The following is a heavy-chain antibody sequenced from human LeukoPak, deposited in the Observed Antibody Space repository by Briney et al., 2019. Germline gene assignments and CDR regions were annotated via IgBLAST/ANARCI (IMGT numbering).Heavy chain of an antibody. J-gene: IGHJ4*02. CDR1: GFTFDDYA. CDR2: ISWNSGSI. CDR3: AKDINGAIDY. V-gene: IGHV3-9*01. Sequence: PGGSLRLSCAASGFTFDDYAMHWVRQAPGKGLEWVSGISWNSGSIGYADSVKGRFTISRDNAKNSLYLQMNSLRAEDTALYYCAKDINGAIDYWGQGTLVTVSS.